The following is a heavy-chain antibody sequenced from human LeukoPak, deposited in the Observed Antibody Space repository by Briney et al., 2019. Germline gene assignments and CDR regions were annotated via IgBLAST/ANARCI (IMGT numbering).Heavy chain of an antibody. Sequence: SETLSLTCTVSGGSINSSGYYWGWIRQPPGKGLEWIGSIYYSGSTFYNPSLKSRITISIDTSKNQFSLKLSSVTAADTAVYYCARAGGSGSYYNDYWGQGTLVTVSS. J-gene: IGHJ4*02. CDR1: GGSINSSGYY. D-gene: IGHD3-10*01. V-gene: IGHV4-39*07. CDR3: ARAGGSGSYYNDY. CDR2: IYYSGST.